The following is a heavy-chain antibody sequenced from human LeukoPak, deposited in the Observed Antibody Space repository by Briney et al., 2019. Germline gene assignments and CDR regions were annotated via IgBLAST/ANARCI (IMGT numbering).Heavy chain of an antibody. CDR2: FDPEDGET. V-gene: IGHV1-24*01. CDR3: ATSTFILTGPAIH. J-gene: IGHJ4*02. CDR1: GYTLTELS. D-gene: IGHD3-9*01. Sequence: ASVKVSCKVSGYTLTELSMHWVRQAPGNGLEWMGGFDPEDGETIYAQKFQGRVTMTEDTSTDTAYMELSSLRSEDTAVYYCATSTFILTGPAIHWGQGTLVTVSS.